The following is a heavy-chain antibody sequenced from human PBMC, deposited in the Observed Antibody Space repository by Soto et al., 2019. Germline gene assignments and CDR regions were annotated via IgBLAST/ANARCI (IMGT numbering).Heavy chain of an antibody. D-gene: IGHD3-10*01. CDR1: GYTLTELS. Sequence: ASVKVSCKVSGYTLTELSMHWVRQAPGKGLEWMGGFDPEDGETIYAQKFQGRVTMTEDTSTDTAYMELSSLRSEDTAVYYCATYGRYGSGRTSGGMDVWGKGTTVTVSS. V-gene: IGHV1-24*01. CDR3: ATYGRYGSGRTSGGMDV. J-gene: IGHJ6*04. CDR2: FDPEDGET.